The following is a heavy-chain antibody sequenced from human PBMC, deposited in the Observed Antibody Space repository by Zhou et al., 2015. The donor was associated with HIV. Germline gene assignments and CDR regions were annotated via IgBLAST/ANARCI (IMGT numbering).Heavy chain of an antibody. V-gene: IGHV1-2*04. J-gene: IGHJ6*02. CDR2: INPNSGGT. D-gene: IGHD6-19*01. Sequence: QVQLVQSGAEVKKPGASVKVSCKASGYTFTGYYMHWVRQAPGQGLEWMGWINPNSGGTNYAQKFQGWVTMTRDTSISTAYMELSSLRSEDTAMYYCARDPSPGIAVAGTHYYYGMDVWGQGTTVTVSS. CDR3: ARDPSPGIAVAGTHYYYGMDV. CDR1: GYTFTGYY.